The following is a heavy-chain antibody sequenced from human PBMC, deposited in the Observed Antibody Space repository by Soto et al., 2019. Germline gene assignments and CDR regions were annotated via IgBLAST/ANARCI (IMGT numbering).Heavy chain of an antibody. V-gene: IGHV4-4*07. J-gene: IGHJ4*02. CDR3: ARVDGYSGYDLFDY. CDR2: IYTSGST. Sequence: TSETLSLTCTVSGGSISSYYWSWIRQPAGKGLEWIGRIYTSGSTNYNPSPKSRVTMSVDTSKNQFSLKLSSVTAADTAVYYCARVDGYSGYDLFDYWGQGTLVTVSS. D-gene: IGHD5-12*01. CDR1: GGSISSYY.